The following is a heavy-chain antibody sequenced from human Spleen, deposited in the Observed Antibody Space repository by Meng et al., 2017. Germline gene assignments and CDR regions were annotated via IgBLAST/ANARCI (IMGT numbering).Heavy chain of an antibody. CDR3: VPRTTYFDS. Sequence: VRLLESGGGLVQPGGSLRLSCAASGFTFSTVGMNWVRQAPGKGLEWVSTISSTGGATYYADSVKGRLTISRDNSKNTLYLQMNSLRAEDTAVYYCVPRTTYFDSWGLGTLVTVSS. V-gene: IGHV3-23*01. D-gene: IGHD4-11*01. CDR1: GFTFSTVG. CDR2: ISSTGGAT. J-gene: IGHJ4*02.